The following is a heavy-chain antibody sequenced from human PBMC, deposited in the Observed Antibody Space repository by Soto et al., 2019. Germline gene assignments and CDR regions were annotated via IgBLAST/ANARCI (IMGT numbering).Heavy chain of an antibody. V-gene: IGHV3-7*01. CDR1: GFTFSSFA. CDR3: ARDQITMVRGVPYYNYGMDV. J-gene: IGHJ6*02. Sequence: GGSLRLSCAASGFTFSSFALSWVRQAAGKGLEWVDNIKQDGSEKYYVDSVKGRFTISRDNAKNSLDLQMNRLRAEDTAVYYCARDQITMVRGVPYYNYGMDVCGQGTTVTVSS. CDR2: IKQDGSEK. D-gene: IGHD3-10*01.